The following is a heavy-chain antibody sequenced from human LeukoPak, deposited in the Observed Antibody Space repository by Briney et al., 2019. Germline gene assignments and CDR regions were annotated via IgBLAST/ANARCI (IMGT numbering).Heavy chain of an antibody. Sequence: GASVKVSCKASGYTFTSYDINWVRQATGQGLEWMGWMNPNSGNTGYAQKFQGRVTITADESTSTAYMELSSLRSEDTAVYYCAASVRQLGGRLHYWGQGTLVTVSS. CDR3: AASVRQLGGRLHY. J-gene: IGHJ4*02. CDR1: GYTFTSYD. V-gene: IGHV1-8*03. D-gene: IGHD6-6*01. CDR2: MNPNSGNT.